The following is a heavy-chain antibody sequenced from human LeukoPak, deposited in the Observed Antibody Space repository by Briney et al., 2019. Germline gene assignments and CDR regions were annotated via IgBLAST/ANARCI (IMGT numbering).Heavy chain of an antibody. CDR2: IYYSGST. CDR1: GGSISSYY. Sequence: ASETLSLTCTVSGGSISSYYWSWIRQPPGKGLEWIGYIYYSGSTNYNPSLKSRVTISVDTSKNQFSLKLSSVTAADTAVYYCARGPKGYYYDSRKAEIDYWGQGTLVTVSS. D-gene: IGHD3-22*01. J-gene: IGHJ4*02. V-gene: IGHV4-59*12. CDR3: ARGPKGYYYDSRKAEIDY.